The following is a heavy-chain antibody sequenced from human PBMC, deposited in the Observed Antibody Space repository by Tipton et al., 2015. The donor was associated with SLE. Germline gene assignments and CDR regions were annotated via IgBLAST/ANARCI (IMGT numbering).Heavy chain of an antibody. D-gene: IGHD4-17*01. V-gene: IGHV3-30*03. CDR2: IAVDGSSK. CDR3: VRQGSTVTTFDWLDP. CDR1: GFSFSTYV. J-gene: IGHJ5*02. Sequence: RSLRLSCAASGFSFSTYVMHWVRQAPGKGLEWVAVIAVDGSSKYYGDSVKGRFTISRDNSENTLYLEMNSLRTEDTAVYYCVRQGSTVTTFDWLDPWGQGTLVTVSS.